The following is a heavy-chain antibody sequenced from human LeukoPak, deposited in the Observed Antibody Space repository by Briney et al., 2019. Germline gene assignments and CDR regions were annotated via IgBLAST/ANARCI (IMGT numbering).Heavy chain of an antibody. CDR2: IYYSGST. CDR1: GGSISSYY. D-gene: IGHD6-19*01. Sequence: SETLSLTCTVSGGSISSYYWRWIRQPPGKGLERIGYIYYSGSTNYNPSLKSRVTISVDTSKNQFSLKLSSVTAADTAVYYCARAYSSGWYASFDPWGQGTLVTVSS. V-gene: IGHV4-59*01. J-gene: IGHJ5*02. CDR3: ARAYSSGWYASFDP.